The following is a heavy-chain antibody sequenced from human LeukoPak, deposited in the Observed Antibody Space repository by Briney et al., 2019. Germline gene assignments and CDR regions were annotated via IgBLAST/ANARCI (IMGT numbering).Heavy chain of an antibody. D-gene: IGHD2-2*01. V-gene: IGHV1-46*01. CDR1: GYTFTRYY. Sequence: ASVRVSCKASGYTFTRYYMQWVRQAPGQGLEWMGIIHPSSGSTSYAQKFEGRVTLTRDTSTSTVYMELISLRSEDTAVYYCAGDSSTSSLADPWGQGTLV. CDR2: IHPSSGST. CDR3: AGDSSTSSLADP. J-gene: IGHJ5*02.